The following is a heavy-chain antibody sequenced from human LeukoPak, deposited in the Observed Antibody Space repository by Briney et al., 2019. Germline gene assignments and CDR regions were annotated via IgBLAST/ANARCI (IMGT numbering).Heavy chain of an antibody. CDR3: AKGSSFGVVVVITTAHFDY. D-gene: IGHD3-22*01. V-gene: IGHV3-74*03. J-gene: IGHJ4*02. CDR1: GFTFSTKW. Sequence: GGSLRLSCAASGFTFSTKWMHWVRQVPGKGLLWVSRISGDGSSTLYADSVKGRFTISRDNVENTLYLQMNSLRAEDTAVYYCAKGSSFGVVVVITTAHFDYWGQGTLVTVSS. CDR2: ISGDGSST.